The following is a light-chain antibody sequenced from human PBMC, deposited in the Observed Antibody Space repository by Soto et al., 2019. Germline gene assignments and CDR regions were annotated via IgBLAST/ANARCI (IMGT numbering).Light chain of an antibody. V-gene: IGKV1-39*01. CDR1: QSISSY. CDR3: QQSYSTPT. Sequence: DIQMTQSPSSLSASVGDRVTITCRASQSISSYLNWYQQKPGKAPTLLIYAASSLQSGVPSRFGGSGSGTDFTLTISSLQPEDFATYYCQQSYSTPTFGQGTKVDIK. J-gene: IGKJ1*01. CDR2: AAS.